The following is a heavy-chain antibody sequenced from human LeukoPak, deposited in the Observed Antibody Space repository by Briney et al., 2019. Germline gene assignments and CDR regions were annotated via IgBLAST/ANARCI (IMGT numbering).Heavy chain of an antibody. CDR2: INPSGGST. CDR3: ASGNEVTLDGFAI. J-gene: IGHJ3*02. CDR1: GYTFTSYY. V-gene: IGHV1-46*01. D-gene: IGHD2-15*01. Sequence: ASVKVSCKGSGYTFTSYYMHWARQAPGQGLEWMGIINPSGGSTSYAQKFQGRVTMTEDTSTDTAYMELSSLRSEDTAMYYCASGNEVTLDGFAIWGQGTMVTVSS.